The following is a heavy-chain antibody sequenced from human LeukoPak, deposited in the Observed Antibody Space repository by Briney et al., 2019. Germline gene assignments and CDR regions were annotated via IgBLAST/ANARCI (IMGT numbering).Heavy chain of an antibody. D-gene: IGHD5-12*01. CDR1: GGTFSSYA. CDR3: ARNGNPYSGYDYFPG. J-gene: IGHJ4*02. V-gene: IGHV1-69*04. CDR2: IIPILGIA. Sequence: SVKVSCKASGGTFSSYAISWVRQAPGHGLAWMGRIIPILGIANYAQKFQGRVTITADKSTSTAYMELSSLRSEDTAVYYCARNGNPYSGYDYFPGWGQGTLVTVSS.